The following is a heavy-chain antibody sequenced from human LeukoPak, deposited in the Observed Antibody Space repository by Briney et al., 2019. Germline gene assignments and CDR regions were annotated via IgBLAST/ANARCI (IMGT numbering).Heavy chain of an antibody. CDR3: ARVGSGYHYSTFPDY. CDR2: INPNSGDT. Sequence: ASVKVSCKASGYTFTGYYMHWVRQAPGQGLEWMGWINPNSGDTNYAQKFQGRVTMTRDTSISTAYMELSRLRSDDTAVYYCARVGSGYHYSTFPDYWGQGTLVTVSS. D-gene: IGHD3-22*01. CDR1: GYTFTGYY. V-gene: IGHV1-2*02. J-gene: IGHJ4*02.